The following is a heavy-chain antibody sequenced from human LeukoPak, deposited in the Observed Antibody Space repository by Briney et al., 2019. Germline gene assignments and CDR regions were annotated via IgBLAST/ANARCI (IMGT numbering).Heavy chain of an antibody. CDR3: ARTYGDY. Sequence: ASVKVSCKPSGYTFTSSGISWVRQAPGQGLEWMGWISAYNGDTNYAQKFQGRVTMSTDTSTSTVYMELRSLRSDDTAVYYCARTYGDYWGQGTLVTVSS. V-gene: IGHV1-18*01. CDR1: GYTFTSSG. D-gene: IGHD4-17*01. J-gene: IGHJ4*02. CDR2: ISAYNGDT.